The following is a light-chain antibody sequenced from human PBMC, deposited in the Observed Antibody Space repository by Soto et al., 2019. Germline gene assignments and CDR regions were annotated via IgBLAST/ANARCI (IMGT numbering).Light chain of an antibody. J-gene: IGKJ1*01. CDR2: DAS. CDR3: QQYKSYSPWT. Sequence: DIQMTQSPSTLSVSVGDRVTITCRASQSISTWLAWYQQKPGKAPKLLIFDASSLKSGVPSRFSGSGSGTEFTLTISSLQPDDFATYYCQQYKSYSPWTFGQGTKVEIK. V-gene: IGKV1-5*01. CDR1: QSISTW.